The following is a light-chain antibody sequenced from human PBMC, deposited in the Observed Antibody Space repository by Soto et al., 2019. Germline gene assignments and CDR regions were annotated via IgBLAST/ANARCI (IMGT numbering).Light chain of an antibody. CDR2: GAS. CDR1: QTLRRTY. Sequence: EIVLMQSPGTLSLSPGERSTLSCRASQTLRRTYIAWYQQKPGQAPRVLIYGASKRATGIPDRFSGSGSGTDFSLTISRLEPEDFAVYYCQQYGSSPPWTFGQGTTGDIK. CDR3: QQYGSSPPWT. J-gene: IGKJ1*01. V-gene: IGKV3-20*01.